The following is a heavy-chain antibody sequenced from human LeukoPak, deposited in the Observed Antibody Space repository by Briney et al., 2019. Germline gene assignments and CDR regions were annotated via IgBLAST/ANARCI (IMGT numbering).Heavy chain of an antibody. CDR3: AREARDSSGYYYIDY. D-gene: IGHD3-22*01. V-gene: IGHV3-48*02. CDR1: GCTFSSYS. CDR2: RSLRSRAR. J-gene: IGHJ4*02. Sequence: PVGALRLSCAVSGCTFSSYSMNWVRQARGKGEEGVSYRSLRSRARYYAGSVMGRFTIYRDNAKNSPYLQMNGLREEDTAVYYCAREARDSSGYYYIDYWGQGTLVTVSS.